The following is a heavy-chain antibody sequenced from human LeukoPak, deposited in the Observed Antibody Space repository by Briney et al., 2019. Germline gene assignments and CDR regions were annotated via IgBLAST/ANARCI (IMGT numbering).Heavy chain of an antibody. Sequence: PGGSLRLSCAASGFTFSSYSMNWVRQAPGKGLEWVSSISSSSSYIYYADPVKGRFTISRDNAKNSLYLQMNSLRAEDTAVYYCARPPSYDSSGYYSNPFDYWGQGTLVTVSS. CDR1: GFTFSSYS. D-gene: IGHD3-22*01. V-gene: IGHV3-21*01. CDR3: ARPPSYDSSGYYSNPFDY. J-gene: IGHJ4*02. CDR2: ISSSSSYI.